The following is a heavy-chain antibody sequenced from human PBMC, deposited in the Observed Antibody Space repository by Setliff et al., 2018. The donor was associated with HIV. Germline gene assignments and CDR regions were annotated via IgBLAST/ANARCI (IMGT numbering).Heavy chain of an antibody. CDR2: ISSSGSYI. V-gene: IGHV3-21*01. D-gene: IGHD2-2*01. Sequence: GGSLRLSCAASGFTFFDYALNWVRQAPGKGLEWVSSISSSGSYIYYADSVKGRFTISRDHATSALYLRMDSLRAEDTALYYCTRSHSTRDAFDIWGQGTMVTVSS. CDR3: TRSHSTRDAFDI. CDR1: GFTFFDYA. J-gene: IGHJ3*02.